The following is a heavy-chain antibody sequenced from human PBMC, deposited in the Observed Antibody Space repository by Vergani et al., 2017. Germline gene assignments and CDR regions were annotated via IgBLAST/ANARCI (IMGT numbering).Heavy chain of an antibody. CDR2: IYYSGST. D-gene: IGHD3-10*01. J-gene: IGHJ5*02. CDR3: AGDGSYGSGKNWFDP. Sequence: QVQLQESGPGLVKPSETLSLTCTVSGGSISSYYWSWIRQPPGKGLELVGYIYYSGSTNYNPALKSRVTISVDTSKNQFSLKLSSVTAADTAVYYCAGDGSYGSGKNWFDPWGQGTLVTVSS. V-gene: IGHV4-59*01. CDR1: GGSISSYY.